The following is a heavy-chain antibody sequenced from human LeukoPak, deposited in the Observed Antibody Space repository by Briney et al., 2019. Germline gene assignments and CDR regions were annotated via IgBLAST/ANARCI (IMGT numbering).Heavy chain of an antibody. CDR1: GGSISSSSYY. J-gene: IGHJ4*02. CDR2: INHSGST. D-gene: IGHD3-9*01. Sequence: SETLSLTCTVSGGSISSSSYYWGWIRQPPGKGLEWIGEINHSGSTNYNPSLKSRVTISVDTSKNQFSLKLSSVTAADTAVYYCARGGPDILTGYYVIFDYWGQGTLVTVSS. V-gene: IGHV4-39*07. CDR3: ARGGPDILTGYYVIFDY.